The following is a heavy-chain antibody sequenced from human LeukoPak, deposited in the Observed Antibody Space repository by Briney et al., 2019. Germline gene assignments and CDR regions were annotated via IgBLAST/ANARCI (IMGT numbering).Heavy chain of an antibody. CDR1: GGSFSGYY. D-gene: IGHD3-22*01. CDR2: INHSGST. V-gene: IGHV4-34*01. Sequence: SETLSLTCAVYGGSFSGYYWSWIRQPPGKGLEWIGGINHSGSTNYNPSLKSRVTISVDTSKNQFSLKLSYVTAADTAVYYCARDEDNSGRYYYYMDVWGKGTTVTVSS. J-gene: IGHJ6*03. CDR3: ARDEDNSGRYYYYMDV.